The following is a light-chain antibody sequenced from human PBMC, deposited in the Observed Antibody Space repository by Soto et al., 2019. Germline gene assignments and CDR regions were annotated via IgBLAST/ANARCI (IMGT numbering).Light chain of an antibody. V-gene: IGKV3-15*01. Sequence: EIVMTQSPATLSVSPGERATLACRASQSVRSNLAWYQQKPGQAPMLLIYGASTRATGIPARFSGSGSGTEFTLTISSLQSEDFAVYDCQQYNNWPQWTFGQGTKVEIK. J-gene: IGKJ1*01. CDR2: GAS. CDR3: QQYNNWPQWT. CDR1: QSVRSN.